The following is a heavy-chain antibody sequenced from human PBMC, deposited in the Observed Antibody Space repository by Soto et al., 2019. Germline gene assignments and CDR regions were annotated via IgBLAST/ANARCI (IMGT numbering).Heavy chain of an antibody. CDR1: GFTFSSYG. J-gene: IGHJ4*02. CDR3: AKDAPYYYDSSGYYGPFDY. CDR2: ISYDGSNK. V-gene: IGHV3-30*18. D-gene: IGHD3-22*01. Sequence: LRLSCAASGFTFSSYGIHWVRQAPGKGLEWVALISYDGSNKYYADSVKGRFTISRDNSKNTLYLQMNSLRAEDTAMYYCAKDAPYYYDSSGYYGPFDYWGQGXLVTVYS.